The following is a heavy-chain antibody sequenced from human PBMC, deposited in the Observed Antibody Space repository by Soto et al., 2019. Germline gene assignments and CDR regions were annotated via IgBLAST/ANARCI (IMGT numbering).Heavy chain of an antibody. Sequence: SQPLSLTCAISGDSVSSNGAAWNWTRQSPSRGLQWLGRTYYRSKWNNDYAVSVKSRITINPDASKNQFSLQLNSVTPEDTAIYYCARGHAETMDVWGQGTTVTVSS. J-gene: IGHJ6*02. CDR1: GDSVSSNGAA. V-gene: IGHV6-1*01. CDR3: ARGHAETMDV. CDR2: TYYRSKWNN.